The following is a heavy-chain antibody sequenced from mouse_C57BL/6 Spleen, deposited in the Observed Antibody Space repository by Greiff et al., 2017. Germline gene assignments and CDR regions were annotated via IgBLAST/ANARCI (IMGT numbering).Heavy chain of an antibody. D-gene: IGHD1-1*01. V-gene: IGHV5-4*01. CDR1: GFTFSSYA. CDR3: ARVLLLRWYFDV. CDR2: ISDGGSYT. J-gene: IGHJ1*03. Sequence: EVQVVESGGGLVKPGGSLKLSCAASGFTFSSYAMSWVRQTPEKRLEWVATISDGGSYTYYPDNVKGRFTISRDNAKNNLYLQMSHLKSEDTAMYYCARVLLLRWYFDVWGTGTTVTVSS.